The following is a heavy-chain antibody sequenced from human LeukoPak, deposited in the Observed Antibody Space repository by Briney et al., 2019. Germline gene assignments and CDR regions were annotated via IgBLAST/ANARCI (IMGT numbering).Heavy chain of an antibody. CDR1: GFTFSSYG. Sequence: GGSLRLSCAASGFTFSSYGMQWVRQAPGKGLEWVADISYDGSNKYYADSVKGRFTISRDNSKNTLYLQMDSLRAEDTAVYYWAKGTYYFGSTESTGSWYFDLWGRGTLVTVSS. V-gene: IGHV3-30*18. D-gene: IGHD3-10*01. J-gene: IGHJ2*01. CDR3: AKGTYYFGSTESTGSWYFDL. CDR2: ISYDGSNK.